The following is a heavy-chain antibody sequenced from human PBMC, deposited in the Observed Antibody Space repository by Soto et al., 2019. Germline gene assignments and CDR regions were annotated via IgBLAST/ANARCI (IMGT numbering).Heavy chain of an antibody. D-gene: IGHD5-12*01. CDR3: ATISGYDTSWDH. CDR1: GFTFSTAG. J-gene: IGHJ4*02. V-gene: IGHV3-15*01. CDR2: IKHKSDGGTI. Sequence: EVQFVESGGGLVKPGESLRISCAASGFTFSTAGMTWVRQTPGKGLEWVGLIKHKSDGGTIHYAAPVTGRFTISRDDSKDMLYLQMNSLRTEDTAVYYCATISGYDTSWDHWGQGTLVTVSS.